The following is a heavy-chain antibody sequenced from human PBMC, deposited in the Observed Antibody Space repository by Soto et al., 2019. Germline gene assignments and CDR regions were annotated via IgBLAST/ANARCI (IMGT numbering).Heavy chain of an antibody. CDR1: GVSISSSNR. J-gene: IGHJ4*02. Sequence: KPXETLSLTCAVSGVSISSSNRWSWVRQPPGKGLEWIGEIYHSGSTNYIPSLKSRVTISVDKSKNQFSLKLSSVTAADTAVYYCAKNEGPYIFDYWGQGALVTVYS. CDR2: IYHSGST. D-gene: IGHD1-1*01. V-gene: IGHV4-4*02. CDR3: AKNEGPYIFDY.